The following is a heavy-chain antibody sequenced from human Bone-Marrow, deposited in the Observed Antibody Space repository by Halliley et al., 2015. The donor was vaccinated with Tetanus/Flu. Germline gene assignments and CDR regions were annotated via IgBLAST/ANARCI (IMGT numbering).Heavy chain of an antibody. CDR2: STYNDET. J-gene: IGHJ6*02. CDR3: ARDVVAGPGVVSENGMDV. Sequence: STYNDETYYAQKFQGRVTMTKDTSTGTAYVEFWSLRADDTAVYYCARDVVAGPGVVSENGMDVWGQGTTVIVSS. V-gene: IGHV1-18*01. D-gene: IGHD2-2*01.